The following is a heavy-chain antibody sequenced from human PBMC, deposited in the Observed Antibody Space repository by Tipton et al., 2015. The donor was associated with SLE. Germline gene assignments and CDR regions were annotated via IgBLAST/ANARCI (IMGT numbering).Heavy chain of an antibody. Sequence: SLRLSCAASGLTFSNYWAHWVRQPPGKGLLWVSRINSDGSSTAYADSVKGRFTISRDNSKNTLYLQMNSLRAEDTAVYYCARVTRRQWLTIWGQGTLVTVSS. CDR2: INSDGSST. J-gene: IGHJ4*02. D-gene: IGHD6-19*01. CDR3: ARVTRRQWLTI. V-gene: IGHV3-74*01. CDR1: GLTFSNYW.